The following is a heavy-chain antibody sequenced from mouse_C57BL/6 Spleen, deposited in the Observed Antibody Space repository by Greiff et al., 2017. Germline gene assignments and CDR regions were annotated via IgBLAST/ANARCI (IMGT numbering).Heavy chain of an antibody. CDR1: GFTFSDYG. D-gene: IGHD2-4*01. J-gene: IGHJ4*01. V-gene: IGHV5-17*01. CDR2: ISSGSSTI. Sequence: EVQLQESGGGLVKPGGSLKLSCAASGFTFSDYGLHWVRQAPEKGLEWVAYISSGSSTIYYADTVKGRFTISRDNAKNTLFLQMTSLRSEDTAMYYCARERAMGLRRTGYAMDYWGQGTSVTVSS. CDR3: ARERAMGLRRTGYAMDY.